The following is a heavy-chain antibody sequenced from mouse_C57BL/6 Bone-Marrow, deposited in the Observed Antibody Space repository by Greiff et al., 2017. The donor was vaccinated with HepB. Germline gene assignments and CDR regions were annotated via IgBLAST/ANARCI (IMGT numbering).Heavy chain of an antibody. V-gene: IGHV5-2*01. D-gene: IGHD1-1*01. CDR1: EYEFPSHD. J-gene: IGHJ1*03. CDR2: INSDGGST. Sequence: VQLKESGGGLVQPGESLKLSCESNEYEFPSHDMSWVRKTPEKRLELVAAINSDGGSTYYPDTMERRFIISRDNTKKTLYLQMSSLRSEDTALYYCARHASYYYGSWYFDVWGTGTTVTVSS. CDR3: ARHASYYYGSWYFDV.